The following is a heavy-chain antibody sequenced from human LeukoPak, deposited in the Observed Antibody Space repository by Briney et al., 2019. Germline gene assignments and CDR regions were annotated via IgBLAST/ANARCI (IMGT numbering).Heavy chain of an antibody. Sequence: GGSLRLSCAASGFTFSSYWMSWVRQAPGKRLEWVANIKQDGSEKDYVDSVKGRFTISRDNAKNTLYLQMNTLRVEDTAVYYCTRDLMDYDVSTGLHHYYMDVWGQGTTVTVSS. CDR1: GFTFSSYW. J-gene: IGHJ6*02. V-gene: IGHV3-7*01. CDR3: TRDLMDYDVSTGLHHYYMDV. D-gene: IGHD3-9*01. CDR2: IKQDGSEK.